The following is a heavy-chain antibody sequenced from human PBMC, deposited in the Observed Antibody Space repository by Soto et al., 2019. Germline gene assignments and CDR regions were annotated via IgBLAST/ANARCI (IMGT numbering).Heavy chain of an antibody. Sequence: QVPLVQSGAEVKKPGASVKISCKASGYTFTSYGISWVRQAPGQGLEWMGWISAYNGNTNYAQKLQGRVTMTTDTSTSTAYMELRSLRSDDTAVYYCARRFPMTGPLLPKYFDYWCQGTLVTVSS. D-gene: IGHD3-9*01. V-gene: IGHV1-18*01. CDR2: ISAYNGNT. CDR3: ARRFPMTGPLLPKYFDY. CDR1: GYTFTSYG. J-gene: IGHJ4*02.